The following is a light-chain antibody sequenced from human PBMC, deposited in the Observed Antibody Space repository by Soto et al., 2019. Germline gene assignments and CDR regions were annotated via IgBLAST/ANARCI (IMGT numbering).Light chain of an antibody. J-gene: IGLJ2*01. CDR2: NVS. CDR1: SSDVGGYNY. Sequence: QSALTQPASVSGSPGQSITISCTRTSSDVGGYNYVSWYQQHPGKAPKLMIYNVSNRPSGVSNRFSGSKSGNTASLTISGLQAEDEGHYYCSSFTSTNTVLFGGGTKLTVL. V-gene: IGLV2-14*01. CDR3: SSFTSTNTVL.